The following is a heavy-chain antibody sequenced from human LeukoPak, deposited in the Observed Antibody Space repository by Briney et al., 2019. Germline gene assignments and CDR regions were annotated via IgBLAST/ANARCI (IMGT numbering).Heavy chain of an antibody. J-gene: IGHJ6*02. CDR1: GYTFTSYG. Sequence: ASVKVSCKASGYTFTSYGISWVRQAPGQGLEWMGWISAYNGNTNYAQKLQGRVTMTTDTSTSTVYMELSSLRSEDTAVYYCARDRSVKVVPIISYGMDVWGQGTTVTVSS. CDR3: ARDRSVKVVPIISYGMDV. CDR2: ISAYNGNT. V-gene: IGHV1-18*01. D-gene: IGHD2-2*01.